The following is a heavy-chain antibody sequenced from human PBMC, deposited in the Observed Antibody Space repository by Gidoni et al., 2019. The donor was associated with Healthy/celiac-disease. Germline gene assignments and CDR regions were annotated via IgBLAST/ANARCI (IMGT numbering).Heavy chain of an antibody. CDR2: ISSSSSYV. D-gene: IGHD6-19*01. J-gene: IGHJ3*02. CDR3: ARDQQWLAREAFDI. V-gene: IGHV3-21*01. Sequence: EVQLVESGGGLVKPGGSLRLSCAASGFTFSSYSMNWVRQAPGKGLEGVSSISSSSSYVYYAESGKGRFTISRDNAKNSLDLQMGSLRAEDTAVYYCARDQQWLAREAFDIWGQGTMVTVSS. CDR1: GFTFSSYS.